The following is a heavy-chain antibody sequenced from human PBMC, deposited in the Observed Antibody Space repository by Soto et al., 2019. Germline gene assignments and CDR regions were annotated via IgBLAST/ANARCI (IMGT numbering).Heavy chain of an antibody. D-gene: IGHD7-27*01. Sequence: EVQLLESGGGSVQPGGSLRLSCAASGLTFSSYVMSWVRQAPGKGLEWVSAISGSGSDTYYAVSVKGRFTISRDNSKNSQYLQMNSLRAEDTAVYYCAKRRGDGFFDLWGRGTLVTVSS. J-gene: IGHJ2*01. V-gene: IGHV3-23*01. CDR2: ISGSGSDT. CDR1: GLTFSSYV. CDR3: AKRRGDGFFDL.